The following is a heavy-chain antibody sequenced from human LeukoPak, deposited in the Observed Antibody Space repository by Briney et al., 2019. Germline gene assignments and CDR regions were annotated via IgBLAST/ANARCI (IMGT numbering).Heavy chain of an antibody. CDR3: ARGSYYDSSGDFDY. Sequence: PSETLSLTCTVSGGSISSGDYYWSWIRQPPGKGLEWIVYIYYSGSTYYNPSLKSRVTTSVDTSENQFSLKLSSVTAADTAVYYCARGSYYDSSGDFDYWGQGTLVTVSS. D-gene: IGHD3-22*01. V-gene: IGHV4-30-4*01. J-gene: IGHJ4*02. CDR2: IYYSGST. CDR1: GGSISSGDYY.